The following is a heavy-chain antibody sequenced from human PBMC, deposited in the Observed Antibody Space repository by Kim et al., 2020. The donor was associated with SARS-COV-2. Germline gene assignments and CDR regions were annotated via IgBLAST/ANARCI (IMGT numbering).Heavy chain of an antibody. J-gene: IGHJ2*01. Sequence: SETLSLTCTVSGCSISSYYWSWIRQPPGKGLEWIGYIYYSGSPNYNPSLKSRVTISLDTSKNQFSLKLSSVTAADTAVYYCARSPSVWYFDLWGRGPLV. CDR2: IYYSGSP. CDR3: ARSPSVWYFDL. CDR1: GCSISSYY. V-gene: IGHV4-59*13.